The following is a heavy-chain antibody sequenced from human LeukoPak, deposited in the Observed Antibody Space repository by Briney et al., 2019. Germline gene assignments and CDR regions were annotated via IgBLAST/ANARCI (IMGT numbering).Heavy chain of an antibody. V-gene: IGHV3-30-3*01. J-gene: IGHJ1*01. CDR3: ARGIYRPYYYDSSGYLH. CDR1: GFTFSSYA. D-gene: IGHD3-22*01. CDR2: ISYDGSNK. Sequence: PGGSLRLSCAASGFTFSSYAMHWVRQAPGKGLEWVAVISYDGSNKYYADSVKGRFTISRDNSKNTLYLQMNSLRAEDTAVYYCARGIYRPYYYDSSGYLHWGQGTLVTVSS.